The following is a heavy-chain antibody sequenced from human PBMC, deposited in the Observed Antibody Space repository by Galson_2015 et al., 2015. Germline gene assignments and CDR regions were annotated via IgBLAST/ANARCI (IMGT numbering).Heavy chain of an antibody. J-gene: IGHJ5*02. Sequence: SLRLSCAASGFTFSSHGMHWVRQAPGKGLEWMAFIWYDGSNQGYTDSVKGRFTISRDNSKNTLYLQMNSLRAEDTAVYFCVTYSSGDGYNHWGQGTLVTVSS. CDR3: VTYSSGDGYNH. CDR1: GFTFSSHG. V-gene: IGHV3-33*01. D-gene: IGHD5-24*01. CDR2: IWYDGSNQ.